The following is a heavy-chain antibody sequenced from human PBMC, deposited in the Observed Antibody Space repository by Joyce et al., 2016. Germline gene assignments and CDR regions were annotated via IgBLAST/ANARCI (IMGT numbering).Heavy chain of an antibody. CDR2: IYYSRSS. Sequence: QVQLQESGPGLVKPSQTLSLTCTVSGGSISSGGYYWSLIRQHPGKDLEWIGYIYYSRSSYYHPSLKSRVTISVDTSKNQFSLKLSSVTAADTAVYYCARGSVGHFDYWGQGTLVTVSS. CDR3: ARGSVGHFDY. V-gene: IGHV4-31*03. CDR1: GGSISSGGYY. J-gene: IGHJ4*02. D-gene: IGHD1-26*01.